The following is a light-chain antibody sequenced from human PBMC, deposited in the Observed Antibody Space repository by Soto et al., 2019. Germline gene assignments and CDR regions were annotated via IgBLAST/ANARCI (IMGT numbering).Light chain of an antibody. V-gene: IGKV3-20*01. CDR1: QTVGSNY. Sequence: EIVLTQSPGTLSLSPGESATLSCRASQTVGSNYLAWYQQRPGQAPRLLIYAASSRATGIPDRISASGSGTDFTLSISRLEPEYFAVYYCQQYLTSAQTFGQGTKVELK. J-gene: IGKJ1*01. CDR2: AAS. CDR3: QQYLTSAQT.